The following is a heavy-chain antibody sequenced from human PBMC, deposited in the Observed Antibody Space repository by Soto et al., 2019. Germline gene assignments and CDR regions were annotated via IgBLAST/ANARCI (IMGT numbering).Heavy chain of an antibody. D-gene: IGHD1-20*01. CDR3: AAVIPHTPYNSPHYFDH. CDR2: IIPLFATS. Sequence: SVKVSCKASGGTFRNYAITWVRQAPGQGLEWMGGIIPLFATSNYAQKFMGRLTFTTDEPAGTAYTELSSLRSEDTAVYYCAAVIPHTPYNSPHYFDHWGQGTLVTVSS. V-gene: IGHV1-69*05. J-gene: IGHJ4*02. CDR1: GGTFRNYA.